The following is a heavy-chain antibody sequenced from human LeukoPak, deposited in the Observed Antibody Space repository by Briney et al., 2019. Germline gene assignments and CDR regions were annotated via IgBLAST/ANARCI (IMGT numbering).Heavy chain of an antibody. V-gene: IGHV3-23*01. J-gene: IGHJ4*02. D-gene: IGHD2-2*01. CDR3: AKVGARGCSSSTCFIY. CDR2: ISGSGDTT. Sequence: AISGSGDTTYYADSVKGRFTISRDNSKNTLYLQMNSLRPEDTAVYYCAKVGARGCSSSTCFIYWGQGTLVTVSS.